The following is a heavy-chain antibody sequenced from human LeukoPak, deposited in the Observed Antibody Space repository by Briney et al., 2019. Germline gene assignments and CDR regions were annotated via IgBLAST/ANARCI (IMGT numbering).Heavy chain of an antibody. D-gene: IGHD2-2*02. CDR2: ISSSSSTI. CDR3: AKTIPGIYYFDY. CDR1: GFTFSSYS. J-gene: IGHJ4*02. V-gene: IGHV3-48*01. Sequence: PGGSLRLSCAASGFTFSSYSMNWVRQAPGKGLEWVSYISSSSSTIYYADSVKGRFTISRDNSKNTLYLQMNSLRAEDTAVYYCAKTIPGIYYFDYWGQGTLVTVSS.